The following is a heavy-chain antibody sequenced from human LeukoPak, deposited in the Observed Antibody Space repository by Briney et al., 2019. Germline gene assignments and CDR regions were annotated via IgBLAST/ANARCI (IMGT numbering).Heavy chain of an antibody. Sequence: PSETLSLTCTVSGGSISSHYWSWIRQPPGKGLEWIGYIYYSGSTNYNPSLKSRVTISVDTSKNQFSLKLSSVTAADTAVHYCARAIVEYSSSSSFDYWGQGTLVTVSS. D-gene: IGHD6-6*01. CDR1: GGSISSHY. V-gene: IGHV4-59*11. CDR3: ARAIVEYSSSSSFDY. J-gene: IGHJ4*02. CDR2: IYYSGST.